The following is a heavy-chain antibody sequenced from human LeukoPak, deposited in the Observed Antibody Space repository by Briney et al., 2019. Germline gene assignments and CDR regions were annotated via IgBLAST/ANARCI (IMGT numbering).Heavy chain of an antibody. CDR1: GFIFSSQW. J-gene: IGHJ4*02. CDR3: ARAAN. Sequence: HTGGSLRLSCAASGFIFSSQWMSWVRQAPGKGPEWVANINQDGSEKHYVDSVKGRFTISRDNAKNSLYLQMNSLRAEDTAVCYCARAANWGQGTLVTVSS. V-gene: IGHV3-7*01. CDR2: INQDGSEK.